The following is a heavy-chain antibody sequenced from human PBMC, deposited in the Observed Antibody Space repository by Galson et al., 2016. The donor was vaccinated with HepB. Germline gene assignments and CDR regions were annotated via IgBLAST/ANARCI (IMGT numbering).Heavy chain of an antibody. CDR3: ASTIVTALYHYYYGIDV. V-gene: IGHV3-73*01. Sequence: SLRLSCAASGFTFSGSAMYWVRQASGKGLEWVGRIGSKPNSYATAYGASVNGRFTISRDDSKNTAYLQMNSLKTEDTAVYYCASTIVTALYHYYYGIDVWGQGTTVTVSS. CDR2: IGSKPNSYAT. D-gene: IGHD4-11*01. J-gene: IGHJ6*02. CDR1: GFTFSGSA.